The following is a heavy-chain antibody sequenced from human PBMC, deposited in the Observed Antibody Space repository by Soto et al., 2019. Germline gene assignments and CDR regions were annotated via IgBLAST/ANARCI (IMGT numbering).Heavy chain of an antibody. CDR1: GYTFTSYG. CDR3: ARIPRYYVFWSGYYGLAY. J-gene: IGHJ4*02. D-gene: IGHD3-3*01. Sequence: ASVKVSCKASGYTFTSYGISWVRQAPGQGLEWMGWISAYNGNTNYAQKLQGRVTMTTDTSTSTAYMELRSLRSDDTAVYYCARIPRYYVFWSGYYGLAYGGKETLVPVPS. CDR2: ISAYNGNT. V-gene: IGHV1-18*01.